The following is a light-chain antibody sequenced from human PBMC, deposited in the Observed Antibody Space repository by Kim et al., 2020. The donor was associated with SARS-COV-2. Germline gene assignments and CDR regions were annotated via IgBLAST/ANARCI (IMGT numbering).Light chain of an antibody. CDR1: KLGDKY. J-gene: IGLJ3*02. Sequence: SYELTQPPSVSVSPGQTASITCSGDKLGDKYACWYQQKPGQSPVLVIYQDSKRPSGIPERFSGSNSGNTATLTISGTQAMDEADYYCQAWDSSTAVFGGGTKFTVL. CDR3: QAWDSSTAV. CDR2: QDS. V-gene: IGLV3-1*01.